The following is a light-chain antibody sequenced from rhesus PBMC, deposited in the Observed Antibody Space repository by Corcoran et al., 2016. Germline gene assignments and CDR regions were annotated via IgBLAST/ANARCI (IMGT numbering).Light chain of an antibody. CDR3: LQYRSSPRT. J-gene: IGKJ1*01. CDR2: KAS. CDR1: QGISSW. V-gene: IGKV1-22*01. Sequence: DIQMTQSPSSLSASVGDTVTITCQASQGISSWLAWYQQKPGKAPKLMIYKASSLQSGAPSRFSGSGSGTDFTFTIGSLQPEGFATYNCLQYRSSPRTFGQGAKVEIK.